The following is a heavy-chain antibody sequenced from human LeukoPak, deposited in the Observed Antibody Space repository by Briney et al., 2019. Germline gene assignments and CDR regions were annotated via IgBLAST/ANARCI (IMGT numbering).Heavy chain of an antibody. J-gene: IGHJ4*02. CDR3: ARWNYDSLTGYYIDY. CDR1: GFTFGSHW. CDR2: IQPDGTAK. V-gene: IGHV3-7*01. Sequence: GGSLRLSCAASGFTFGSHWMTWVRQAPGMGLEWVANIQPDGTAKEFVGSVKGRFSIPRDNAENSLYLQMNSLRAEDTAVYYRARWNYDSLTGYYIDYWGQGTLVAVSS. D-gene: IGHD3-9*01.